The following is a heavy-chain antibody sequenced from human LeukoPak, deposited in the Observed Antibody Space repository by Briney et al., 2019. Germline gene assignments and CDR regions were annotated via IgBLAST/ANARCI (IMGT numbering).Heavy chain of an antibody. CDR3: ERAKEGLLWFGELNPFDY. V-gene: IGHV4-59*01. CDR1: GGSISSYY. D-gene: IGHD3-10*01. CDR2: IYYSGST. J-gene: IGHJ4*02. Sequence: PSETLSLTCTVSGGSISSYYWSWIRQPPGKGLEWIGYIYYSGSTNYNPSLKSRVTISVDTSKNQFSLKLSSVTAADTAVYYCERAKEGLLWFGELNPFDYWGQGTLVTVSS.